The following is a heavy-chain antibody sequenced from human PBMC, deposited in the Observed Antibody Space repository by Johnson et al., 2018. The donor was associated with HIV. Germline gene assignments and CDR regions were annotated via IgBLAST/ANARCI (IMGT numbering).Heavy chain of an antibody. V-gene: IGHV3-7*01. D-gene: IGHD2-15*01. CDR2: IKQDGSEK. J-gene: IGHJ3*02. CDR1: GFTFSSYW. Sequence: VQLVESGGGLVQPGGSLRLSCAASGFTFSSYWMSWVRQAPGKGLEWVANIKQDGSEKYYVDSVKGRFTISRDNAKNSLYLQMNSLRAEDTAVYYCARSKDCSVGTCPDAFDIWGQGTLVMVSS. CDR3: ARSKDCSVGTCPDAFDI.